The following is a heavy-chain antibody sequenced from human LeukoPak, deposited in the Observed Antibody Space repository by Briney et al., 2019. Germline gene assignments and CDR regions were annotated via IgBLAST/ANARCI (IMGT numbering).Heavy chain of an antibody. Sequence: PGGSLRLSCTASGFTFDDHGMSWVRQAPGKGLEWVSGINWKGGSTGYADSVKGRFTISRDNSKNTLYLQMNSLRAEDTAVYYCAKGDTAMVPLDYWGQGTLVTVSS. CDR3: AKGDTAMVPLDY. J-gene: IGHJ4*02. D-gene: IGHD5-18*01. CDR1: GFTFDDHG. CDR2: INWKGGST. V-gene: IGHV3-20*04.